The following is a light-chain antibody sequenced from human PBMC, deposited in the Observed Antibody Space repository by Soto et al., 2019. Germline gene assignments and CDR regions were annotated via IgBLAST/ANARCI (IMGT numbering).Light chain of an antibody. CDR3: AAWDDSLNGPV. V-gene: IGLV1-44*01. CDR1: SSNIGSNT. J-gene: IGLJ2*01. CDR2: SNN. Sequence: QSVLTQPPSASGTPGQRVTISCSGTSSNIGSNTVNWYQQLPGTTPKLLIYSNNHRPSGVLYRFSGSKSGTSASPAISGLQYEEEADYYCAAWDDSLNGPVFGAGTKLTVL.